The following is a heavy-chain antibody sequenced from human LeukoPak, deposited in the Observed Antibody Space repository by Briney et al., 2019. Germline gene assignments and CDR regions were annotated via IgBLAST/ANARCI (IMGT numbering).Heavy chain of an antibody. D-gene: IGHD2-21*02. CDR2: MNPNSGNT. J-gene: IGHJ4*02. CDR1: GYNFTSYD. CDR3: ARPSGNCGGDCYRLSY. V-gene: IGHV1-8*01. Sequence: ASVKVSCKASGYNFTSYDINWVRQATGQELEWMGWMNPNSGNTGYAQKCQGRLTMTRNTSISTAYMELSSLTSEDTAVYYCARPSGNCGGDCYRLSYWGQGALVTVSS.